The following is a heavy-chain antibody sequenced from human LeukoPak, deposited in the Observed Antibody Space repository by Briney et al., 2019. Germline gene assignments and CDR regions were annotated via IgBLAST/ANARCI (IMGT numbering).Heavy chain of an antibody. CDR1: GFTFSSYSMN. V-gene: IGHV4-39*01. J-gene: IGHJ4*02. D-gene: IGHD3-3*01. CDR2: IYYSGST. CDR3: AKLWSGLRPPDY. Sequence: GSLRLSCAASGFTFSSYSMNWVRQPPGKGLEWIGSIYYSGSTYYNPSLKSRVTISVDTSKNQFSLRLSSVTAADTAVYYCAKLWSGLRPPDYWGQGTLVTVSS.